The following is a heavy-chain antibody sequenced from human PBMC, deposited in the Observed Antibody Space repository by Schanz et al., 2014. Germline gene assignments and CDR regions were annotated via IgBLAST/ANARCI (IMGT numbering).Heavy chain of an antibody. J-gene: IGHJ4*02. V-gene: IGHV1-8*01. CDR1: GYTFTSYD. CDR2: MNPNSGNP. Sequence: QVHLVQSGAEVKKPGASVKVSCKASGYTFTSYDINWVRQAPGQGLEWLGWMNPNSGNPGFAQKFRGRVTMTRDTSTSTVYMELSSLRSEDTAVYYCARDGVDAAAGGNYWGQGTLVTVSS. D-gene: IGHD6-13*01. CDR3: ARDGVDAAAGGNY.